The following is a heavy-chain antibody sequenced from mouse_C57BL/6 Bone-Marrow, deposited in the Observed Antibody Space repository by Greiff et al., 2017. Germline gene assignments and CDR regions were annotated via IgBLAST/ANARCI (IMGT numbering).Heavy chain of an antibody. CDR3: TSLLYLSD. CDR1: GFTFNDDY. Sequence: VQLQQSGAELVRPGASVKLSCTASGFTFNDDYMHWVKQSPEQGLEWIGWIDPENGATGYASKFQGKATITADTSSNTAYLQLSSLTSEDSAVYYCTSLLYLSDWGQGTLVTVSA. J-gene: IGHJ3*01. D-gene: IGHD2-12*01. CDR2: IDPENGAT. V-gene: IGHV14-4*01.